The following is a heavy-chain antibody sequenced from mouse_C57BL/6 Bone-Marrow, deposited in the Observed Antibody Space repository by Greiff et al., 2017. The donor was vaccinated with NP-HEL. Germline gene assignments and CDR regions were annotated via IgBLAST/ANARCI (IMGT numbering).Heavy chain of an antibody. V-gene: IGHV1-50*01. CDR3: ARCDYGFAY. Sequence: QVHVKQPGAELVKPGASVKLSCKASGYTFTSYWMQWVKQRPGQGLEWIGEIDPSDSYTNYNQKFKGKATLTVDTSYSTAYMQLSSLTSEDSAVYYCARCDYGFAYWGQGTLVTVSA. D-gene: IGHD2-13*01. J-gene: IGHJ3*01. CDR1: GYTFTSYW. CDR2: IDPSDSYT.